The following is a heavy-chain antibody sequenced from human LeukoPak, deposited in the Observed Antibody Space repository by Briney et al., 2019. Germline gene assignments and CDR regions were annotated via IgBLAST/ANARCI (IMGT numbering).Heavy chain of an antibody. CDR2: VSYAGRT. CDR3: ARLLDNDSSGDPDTFDM. Sequence: SETLSLTCTVSGGGSINGHYWSWIRQPPGKGLEWIGYVSYAGRTKYNPSLQSRVTISVSTSENNFSLKLTSVTTADTAVYYCARLLDNDSSGDPDTFDMWGQGTVVIVSS. V-gene: IGHV4-59*11. CDR1: GGGSINGHY. J-gene: IGHJ3*02. D-gene: IGHD3-22*01.